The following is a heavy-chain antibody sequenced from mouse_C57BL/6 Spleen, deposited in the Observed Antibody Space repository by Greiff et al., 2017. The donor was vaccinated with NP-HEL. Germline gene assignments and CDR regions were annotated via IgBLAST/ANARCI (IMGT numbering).Heavy chain of an antibody. D-gene: IGHD2-3*01. J-gene: IGHJ4*01. CDR2: IWSGGST. Sequence: QVHVKQSGPGLVQPSQSLSITCTVSGFSLTSYGVHWVRQSPGKGLEWLGVIWSGGSTDYNAAFISRLSISKDNSKSQVFFKMNSLQADDTAIYYCARNGPDGYFYYAMDYWGQGTSVTVSS. CDR1: GFSLTSYG. V-gene: IGHV2-2*01. CDR3: ARNGPDGYFYYAMDY.